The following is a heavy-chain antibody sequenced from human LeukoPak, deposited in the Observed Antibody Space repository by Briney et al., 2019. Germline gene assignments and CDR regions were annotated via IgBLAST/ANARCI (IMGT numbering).Heavy chain of an antibody. CDR3: ARQLWFGELALDY. Sequence: VTLSLTCSVAGGPMSSYYRSWMRQPAGMRLYWIGRIYSSGSTNYNPSLNSRVTISIDTSKNQFSLKLRSVTAADTAVYYCARQLWFGELALDYWGQGTLVTVSS. D-gene: IGHD3-10*01. CDR2: IYSSGST. CDR1: GGPMSSYY. V-gene: IGHV4-4*07. J-gene: IGHJ4*02.